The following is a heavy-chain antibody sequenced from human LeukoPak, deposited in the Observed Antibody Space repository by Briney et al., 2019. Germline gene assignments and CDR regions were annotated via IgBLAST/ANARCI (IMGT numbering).Heavy chain of an antibody. Sequence: GGSLRLSCAASGFTFSSYAMSWVRQAPGKGLEWVSDISGSGGSTYHADSVKGRFTISRDNSRNTLYLQMNSLRAEDTAVYYCAKVGGSGTYYEVDYWGQETLVTVSS. J-gene: IGHJ4*02. CDR3: AKVGGSGTYYEVDY. D-gene: IGHD3-10*01. V-gene: IGHV3-23*01. CDR2: ISGSGGST. CDR1: GFTFSSYA.